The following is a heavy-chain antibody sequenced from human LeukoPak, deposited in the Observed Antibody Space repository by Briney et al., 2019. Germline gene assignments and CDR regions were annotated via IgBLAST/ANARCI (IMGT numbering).Heavy chain of an antibody. CDR2: INHSGST. Sequence: PSETLSLTCAVYGGSFSGYYWSWIRQPPGKGLEWIGEINHSGSTNYNPSLKSRVTISVDTSKNQFSLKLSSVTAADTAVYYCARGRYDFRSGYLWFDPWGQGTLVTVSS. V-gene: IGHV4-34*01. CDR1: GGSFSGYY. J-gene: IGHJ5*02. D-gene: IGHD3-3*01. CDR3: ARGRYDFRSGYLWFDP.